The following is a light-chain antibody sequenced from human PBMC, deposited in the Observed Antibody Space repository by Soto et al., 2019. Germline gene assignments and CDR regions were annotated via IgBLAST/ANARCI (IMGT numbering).Light chain of an antibody. CDR3: QQFNV. Sequence: AIPLPQSPSSLSASVGYIFTITCRASQGIGSALAWYQQKPGKAPKLLIYDASSLESGVPSRFSGSGSGTDFTLTISSLQPEDFATYYCQQFNVFGGGTKVDIK. CDR2: DAS. J-gene: IGKJ4*01. V-gene: IGKV1-13*02. CDR1: QGIGSA.